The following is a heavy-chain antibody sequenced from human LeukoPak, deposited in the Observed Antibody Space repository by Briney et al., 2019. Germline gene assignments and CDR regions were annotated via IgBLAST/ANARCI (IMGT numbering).Heavy chain of an antibody. Sequence: GESLKISCAASGFTFSSYAVGWVRQAPGKGLEWVSGISGSGSSGGSTYYADSVKGRFTISRDNANNTVYLQMNSLSAEDTAVYFCAKGSHYCTSTSCYPTRPLFDYWGQGTLVTVSS. D-gene: IGHD2-2*01. CDR1: GFTFSSYA. CDR2: ISGSGSSGGST. J-gene: IGHJ4*02. V-gene: IGHV3-23*01. CDR3: AKGSHYCTSTSCYPTRPLFDY.